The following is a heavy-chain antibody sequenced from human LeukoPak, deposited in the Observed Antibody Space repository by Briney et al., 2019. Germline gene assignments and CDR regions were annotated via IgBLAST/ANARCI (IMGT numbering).Heavy chain of an antibody. J-gene: IGHJ6*03. V-gene: IGHV1-69*13. CDR2: IIPIFGTA. CDR3: ARTAYCGGDCYSGGYYYYMDV. Sequence: ASVKVSCKASGGTFSSYAISWVRQAPGQGLEWMGGIIPIFGTANYAQKFQGRVTITADESTSTAYMELSSLRAEDTAVYYCARTAYCGGDCYSGGYYYYMDVWGKGTTVTISS. CDR1: GGTFSSYA. D-gene: IGHD2-21*02.